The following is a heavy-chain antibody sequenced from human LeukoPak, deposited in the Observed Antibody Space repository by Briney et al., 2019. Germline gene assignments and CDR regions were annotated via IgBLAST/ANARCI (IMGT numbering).Heavy chain of an antibody. CDR3: AREIVSSNSFDN. Sequence: GGSLRLSCAASGFTFSSYTLNWVRQAPGKGLEWVSSISSAGGYIYYADSVKGRFTISRDNAKNSLYLQMNSLRAVDTAVYYCAREIVSSNSFDNWGQGTLVTVSS. V-gene: IGHV3-21*01. J-gene: IGHJ4*02. CDR2: ISSAGGYI. D-gene: IGHD2-2*01. CDR1: GFTFSSYT.